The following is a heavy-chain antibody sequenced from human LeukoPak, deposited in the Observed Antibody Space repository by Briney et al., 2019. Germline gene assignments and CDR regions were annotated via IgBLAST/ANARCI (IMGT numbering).Heavy chain of an antibody. J-gene: IGHJ4*02. D-gene: IGHD2-2*01. V-gene: IGHV3-23*01. CDR3: AKRRGEVPTASLDY. CDR1: GFTFSGYA. CDR2: ISGSGGSP. Sequence: GGSLRLSCAASGFTFSGYAMSWVRQAPGKGLEWVSGISGSGGSPSYADSVKGRFTISRDNSKNTLYLQMNSLRAEDTAMYYCAKRRGEVPTASLDYWGQGTLDTVSS.